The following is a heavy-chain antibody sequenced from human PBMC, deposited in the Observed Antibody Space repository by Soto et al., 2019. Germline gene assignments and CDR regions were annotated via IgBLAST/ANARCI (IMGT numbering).Heavy chain of an antibody. CDR1: DGSFNDYY. J-gene: IGHJ5*02. D-gene: IGHD3-10*01. V-gene: IGHV4-34*01. CDR2: INHSGNT. CDR3: GGRGPAS. Sequence: SETLSLTCAVYDGSFNDYYWAWIRQPPGRGLEWIGEINHSGNTNYNPSLKSRVTISVDTSENQFSLILNSLTAADTAIYYCGGRGPASWGQGTLVTVSS.